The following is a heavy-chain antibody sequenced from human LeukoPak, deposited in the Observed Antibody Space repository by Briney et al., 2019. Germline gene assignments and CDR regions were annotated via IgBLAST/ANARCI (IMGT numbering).Heavy chain of an antibody. V-gene: IGHV1-69*05. CDR2: IIPIFGTA. J-gene: IGHJ6*03. Sequence: SVKVSCKASGGTFSSYAISWVRQAPGQGLEWMGGIIPIFGTANYAQKFQGRVTITTDESTSTAYMELSSLRSEDTAVYYCTGIAARPEDDYYYYMDVWGKGTTVTVSS. CDR1: GGTFSSYA. CDR3: TGIAARPEDDYYYYMDV. D-gene: IGHD6-6*01.